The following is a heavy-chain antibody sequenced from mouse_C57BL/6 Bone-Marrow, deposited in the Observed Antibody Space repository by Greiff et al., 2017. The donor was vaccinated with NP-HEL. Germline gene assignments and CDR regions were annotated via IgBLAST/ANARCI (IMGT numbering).Heavy chain of an antibody. CDR2: IYPGSGST. CDR1: GYTFTGYY. Sequence: QVQLQQSGAELVRPGASVKLSCKASGYTFTGYYINWVKQRPGQGLEWIARIYPGSGSTYYNEKFKGKATLTVETSSSTAYMQLSSLTSEDSAVSSCAGSAYDGSWGQGTTLTVSS. J-gene: IGHJ2*01. CDR3: AGSAYDGS. V-gene: IGHV1-76*01. D-gene: IGHD1-1*01.